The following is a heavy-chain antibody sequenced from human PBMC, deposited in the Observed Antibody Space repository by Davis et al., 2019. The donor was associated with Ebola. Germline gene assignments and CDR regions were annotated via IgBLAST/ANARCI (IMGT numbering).Heavy chain of an antibody. CDR2: LGTSADT. D-gene: IGHD3-22*01. CDR3: ASLLYYYDSSGYQSYGMDV. V-gene: IGHV3-23*01. CDR1: GFVFRNYV. J-gene: IGHJ6*04. Sequence: GGSLRLSCAASGFVFRNYVMSWVRQAPGKGLEWVSTLGTSADTYYADSVKGRFTISRDNSKNTLYLQMNGLRVEDTAVYYCASLLYYYDSSGYQSYGMDVWGKGTTVTVSS.